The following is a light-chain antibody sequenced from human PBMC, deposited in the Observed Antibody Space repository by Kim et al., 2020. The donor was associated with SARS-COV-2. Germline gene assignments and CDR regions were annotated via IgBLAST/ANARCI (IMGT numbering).Light chain of an antibody. J-gene: IGKJ3*01. Sequence: DIQMTQSPSSLSASVGDRVTITCRASQSIAIYLNWYQQKPGTAPKVLIFAASSLQGGVPSRFSGSGSGTDFTLTISSLQPEDFATYHCQQSYSSPFTFGPGTKVDIK. V-gene: IGKV1-39*01. CDR2: AAS. CDR1: QSIAIY. CDR3: QQSYSSPFT.